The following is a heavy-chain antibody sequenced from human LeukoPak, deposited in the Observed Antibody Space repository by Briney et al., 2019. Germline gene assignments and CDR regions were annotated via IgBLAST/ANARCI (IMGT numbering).Heavy chain of an antibody. V-gene: IGHV4-59*01. D-gene: IGHD6-19*01. J-gene: IGHJ4*02. CDR1: GGXISSSY. CDR2: IYYSGST. CDR3: ARATSGWYYFDY. Sequence: SETLSLTCTVSGGXISSSYSSWIRQPPGKGLEWIAYIYYSGSTNYNPSLKSRVSISIDTSKNQFSLKLSSVTAADTAAYYCARATSGWYYFDYWGQGTLVTVSS.